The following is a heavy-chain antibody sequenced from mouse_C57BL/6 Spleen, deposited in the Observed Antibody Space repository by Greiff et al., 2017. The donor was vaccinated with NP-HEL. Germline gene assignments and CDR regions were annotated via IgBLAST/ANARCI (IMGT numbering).Heavy chain of an antibody. CDR2: IDPSDSET. Sequence: VQLQQSGAELVRPGSSVKLSCKASGYTFTSYWMHWVKQRPIQGLEWIGNIDPSDSETHYNQKFKDKATLTVDKSSSTAYMQLSSLTSEDSAVDYCARRDYYGSSYGAMDYWGQGTSVTVSS. CDR1: GYTFTSYW. CDR3: ARRDYYGSSYGAMDY. J-gene: IGHJ4*01. V-gene: IGHV1-52*01. D-gene: IGHD1-1*01.